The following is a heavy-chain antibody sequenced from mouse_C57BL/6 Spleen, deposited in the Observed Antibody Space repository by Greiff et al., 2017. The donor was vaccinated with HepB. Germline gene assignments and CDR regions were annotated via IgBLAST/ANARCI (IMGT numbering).Heavy chain of an antibody. D-gene: IGHD1-1*01. Sequence: VQLQQSGPGLVQPSQSLSITCTVSGFSLTSYGVHWVRQPPGKGLEWLGVIWSGGSTDYNAAFISRLSISKDNSKSQVFFKMNSLQADDTAIYYCASHYYGSSSYAMDYWGQGTSVTVSS. V-gene: IGHV2-4*01. CDR2: IWSGGST. J-gene: IGHJ4*01. CDR3: ASHYYGSSSYAMDY. CDR1: GFSLTSYG.